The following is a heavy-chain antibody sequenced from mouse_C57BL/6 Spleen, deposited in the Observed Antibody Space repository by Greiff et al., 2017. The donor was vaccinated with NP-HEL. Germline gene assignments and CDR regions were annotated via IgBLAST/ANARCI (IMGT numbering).Heavy chain of an antibody. CDR1: GYTFTSYW. J-gene: IGHJ4*01. CDR3: ARRGDYSNYDYAMDY. CDR2: IDPSDSYT. Sequence: QVQLQQPGAELVMPGASVKLSCKASGYTFTSYWMHWVKQRPGQGLEWIGEIDPSDSYTNYNQKFKGKSTLTVDKSSSTAYMPLSSLTSEDSAVYYGARRGDYSNYDYAMDYWGQGTSVTVSS. D-gene: IGHD2-5*01. V-gene: IGHV1-69*01.